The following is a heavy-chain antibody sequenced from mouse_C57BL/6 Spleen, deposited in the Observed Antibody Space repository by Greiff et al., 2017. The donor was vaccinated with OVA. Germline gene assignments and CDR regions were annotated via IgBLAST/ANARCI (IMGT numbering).Heavy chain of an antibody. J-gene: IGHJ3*01. D-gene: IGHD2-2*01. Sequence: QVQLKQPGTELVKPGASVKLSCKASGYTFTSYWMHWVKQRPGQGLEWIGNINPSNGGTNYNEKFKSKATLTVDKSSSTAYMQLSSLTSEDSAVYYCAREGYGYDWFAYWGQGTLVTVSA. CDR2: INPSNGGT. CDR3: AREGYGYDWFAY. V-gene: IGHV1-53*01. CDR1: GYTFTSYW.